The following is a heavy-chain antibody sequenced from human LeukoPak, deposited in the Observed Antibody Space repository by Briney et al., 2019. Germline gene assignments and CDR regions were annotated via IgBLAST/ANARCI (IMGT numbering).Heavy chain of an antibody. CDR2: INTNTGNP. CDR3: ARDIRRGGVITHPGY. CDR1: GYTFTGYY. D-gene: IGHD3-10*01. Sequence: ASVKVSCKASGYTFTGYYMHWVRQAPGQGLEWMGWINTNTGNPTYAQGFTGRFVFSLDTSVSTAYLQISSLKAEDTAVYYCARDIRRGGVITHPGYWGQGTLVTVSS. V-gene: IGHV7-4-1*02. J-gene: IGHJ4*02.